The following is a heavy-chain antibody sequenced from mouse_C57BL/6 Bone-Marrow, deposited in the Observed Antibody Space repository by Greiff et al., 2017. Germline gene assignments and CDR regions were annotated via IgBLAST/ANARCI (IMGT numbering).Heavy chain of an antibody. J-gene: IGHJ2*01. D-gene: IGHD2-1*01. Sequence: LEESGAELARPGASVKLSCKASGYTFTSYGISWVKQRTGQGLELIGEIYPRSGNTYYNEKFKGKATLTADKSSSTAYMELRSLTSEDSAVYVCARWGNPYYFDYWGKGTTRTVSS. CDR1: GYTFTSYG. CDR3: ARWGNPYYFDY. CDR2: IYPRSGNT. V-gene: IGHV1-81*01.